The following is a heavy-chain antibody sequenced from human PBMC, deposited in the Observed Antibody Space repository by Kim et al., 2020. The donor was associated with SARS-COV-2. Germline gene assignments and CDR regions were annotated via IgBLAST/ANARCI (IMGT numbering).Heavy chain of an antibody. V-gene: IGHV3-7*01. CDR3: AKVGKIGKLVSPD. J-gene: IGHJ1*01. Sequence: GGSLRLSCAASGFTFSTFWMSWVRQAPVKGLAWVANIKEDESQKNYVDSVKGRFTVSRDNAKNSLYLQMSSLRAEDTAVYYRAKVGKIGKLVSPDWGQ. CDR1: GFTFSTFW. CDR2: IKEDESQK.